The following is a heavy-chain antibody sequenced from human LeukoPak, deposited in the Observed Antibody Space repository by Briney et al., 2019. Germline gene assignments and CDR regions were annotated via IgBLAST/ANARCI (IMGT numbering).Heavy chain of an antibody. V-gene: IGHV1-46*01. D-gene: IGHD3-22*01. CDR3: ARDRYYYDSSGYPYYFDY. CDR2: INPSGGST. J-gene: IGHJ4*02. CDR1: GYTFTSYY. Sequence: GASVKVSCKASGYTFTSYYMHWVRQAPGQGLEWMGIINPSGGSTSYAQKFQGRVTMTRDTSTSTVYMELSSLRSEDTAVYYRARDRYYYDSSGYPYYFDYWGQGTLVTVSS.